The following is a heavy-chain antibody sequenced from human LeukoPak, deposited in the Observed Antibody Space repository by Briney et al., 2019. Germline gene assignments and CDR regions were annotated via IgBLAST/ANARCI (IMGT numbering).Heavy chain of an antibody. J-gene: IGHJ6*02. V-gene: IGHV1-69*13. CDR3: ARGREWVVVPTAVDV. CDR2: IIPIFGTA. D-gene: IGHD2-2*01. Sequence: GASVKVSCKASGGTFSSYAISWVRQAPGQGLEWMGGIIPIFGTANYAQKFQGRVTITADESTSTAYMELSSLRSEDTAVYYCARGREWVVVPTAVDVWGHGTTVTVSS. CDR1: GGTFSSYA.